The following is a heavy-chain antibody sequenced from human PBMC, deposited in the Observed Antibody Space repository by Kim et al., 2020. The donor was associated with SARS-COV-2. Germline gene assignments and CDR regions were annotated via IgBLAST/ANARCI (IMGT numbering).Heavy chain of an antibody. CDR2: INHSGST. V-gene: IGHV4-34*01. D-gene: IGHD6-13*01. Sequence: SETLSLTCAVYGGSFSGYYWSWIRQPPGKGLGWIGEINHSGSTNYNPSPKSRVTISVDTSKNKFSLKLSSGTAADTAVYDCASGRYSSSWYGGSGWCDPVGQGTLVAVTS. CDR1: GGSFSGYY. J-gene: IGHJ5*02. CDR3: ASGRYSSSWYGGSGWCDP.